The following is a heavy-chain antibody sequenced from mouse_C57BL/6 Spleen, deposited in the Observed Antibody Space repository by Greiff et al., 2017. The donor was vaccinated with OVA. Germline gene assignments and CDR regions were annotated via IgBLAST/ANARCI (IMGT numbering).Heavy chain of an antibody. CDR3: ARTGYGSSLDY. CDR2: INYDGSST. D-gene: IGHD1-1*01. V-gene: IGHV5-16*01. J-gene: IGHJ2*01. CDR1: GFTFSDYY. Sequence: EVMLVESEGGLVQPGSSMKLSCTASGFTFSDYYMAWVRQVPEKGLEWVANINYDGSSTYYLDSLKSRFIISRDNAKNILYLQMSSLKSEDTATYYCARTGYGSSLDYWGQGTTLTVSS.